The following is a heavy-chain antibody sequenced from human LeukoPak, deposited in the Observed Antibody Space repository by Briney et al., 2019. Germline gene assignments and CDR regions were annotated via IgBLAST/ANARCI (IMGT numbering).Heavy chain of an antibody. J-gene: IGHJ3*02. CDR2: IYYSGST. Sequence: SETLSLTCTVSGGSISSYYWSWIRQPPGKGLEWIGYIYYSGSTYYNPSLKSRVTISVDTSKNQFSLKLSSVTAADTAVYYCARRRQVLRFLEWSVDDAFDIWGQGTMVTVSS. CDR1: GGSISSYY. V-gene: IGHV4-59*04. CDR3: ARRRQVLRFLEWSVDDAFDI. D-gene: IGHD3-3*01.